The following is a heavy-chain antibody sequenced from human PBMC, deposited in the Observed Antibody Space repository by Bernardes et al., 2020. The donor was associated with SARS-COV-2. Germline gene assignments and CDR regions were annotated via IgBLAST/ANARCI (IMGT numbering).Heavy chain of an antibody. CDR2: IKEDGSEK. D-gene: IGHD1-7*01. J-gene: IGHJ3*02. Sequence: GGTLRLSCAASRFTFSNHGMHWVRKGPGKGLEWVANIKEDGSEKYKVDSVKGRFTISRDNAKNSLYLQMNSLRAEDTAVYYCARENYTEGGFDIWGQGTMVTVSS. CDR1: RFTFSNHG. V-gene: IGHV3-7*01. CDR3: ARENYTEGGFDI.